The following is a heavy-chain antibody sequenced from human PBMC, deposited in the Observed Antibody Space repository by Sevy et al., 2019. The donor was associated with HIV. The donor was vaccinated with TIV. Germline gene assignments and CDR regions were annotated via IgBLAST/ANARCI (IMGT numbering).Heavy chain of an antibody. J-gene: IGHJ4*02. Sequence: GESLKISCAASGFTFSSYSMNWVRQAPGKGLEWVSSISSSSSYIYYADSVKGRFTISRDNAKNSLYLQMNSLRAEDTAVYYCARAGSESYYDSSGYYFDYWGQGTLVTVSS. V-gene: IGHV3-21*01. CDR2: ISSSSSYI. CDR1: GFTFSSYS. D-gene: IGHD3-22*01. CDR3: ARAGSESYYDSSGYYFDY.